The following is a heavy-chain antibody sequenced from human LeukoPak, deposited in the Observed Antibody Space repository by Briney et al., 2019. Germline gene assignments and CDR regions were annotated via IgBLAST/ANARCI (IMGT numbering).Heavy chain of an antibody. CDR2: ISYDGSNK. D-gene: IGHD4-17*01. J-gene: IGHJ4*02. CDR3: ARETGSAVGSTDFDY. CDR1: GFTFSSYA. V-gene: IGHV3-30-3*01. Sequence: GRSLRLSCAASGFTFSSYAIHWVRQAPGKGLEWVAVISYDGSNKYYADSVRGRFTISRDNSKNTLYLQMNSLRAEDTAVYYCARETGSAVGSTDFDYWGQGTLVTVSS.